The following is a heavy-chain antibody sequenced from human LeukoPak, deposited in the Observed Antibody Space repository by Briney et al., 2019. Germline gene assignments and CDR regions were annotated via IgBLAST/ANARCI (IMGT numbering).Heavy chain of an antibody. CDR2: IYYSGST. Sequence: KPSETLSLTCTVSGGSISSYYWSWIRQPPGKGLEWIGYIYYSGSTNYNPSLKSRVTISVDTSKNQFSLKLSSVTAADTAVYYCARHRIVVVPAAIPSNSYDAFDIWGQGTMVTVSS. D-gene: IGHD2-2*01. V-gene: IGHV4-59*08. CDR1: GGSISSYY. J-gene: IGHJ3*02. CDR3: ARHRIVVVPAAIPSNSYDAFDI.